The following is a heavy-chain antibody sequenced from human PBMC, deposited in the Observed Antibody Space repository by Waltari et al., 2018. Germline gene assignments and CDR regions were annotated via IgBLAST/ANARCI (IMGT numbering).Heavy chain of an antibody. CDR1: GFTFSSYW. CDR2: IKKDGSHT. CDR3: ARLGYCSSANCFYGMDV. Sequence: EVQVVESGGGLVQPGGSLRLSCAASGFTFSSYWMSWVRQAPGKGLGWLGNIKKDGSHTYYVDSVKGRFTISRDNAKNSLFLQMNSLRADDTAVYYCARLGYCSSANCFYGMDVWGQGTTVTVSS. V-gene: IGHV3-7*01. D-gene: IGHD2-2*01. J-gene: IGHJ6*02.